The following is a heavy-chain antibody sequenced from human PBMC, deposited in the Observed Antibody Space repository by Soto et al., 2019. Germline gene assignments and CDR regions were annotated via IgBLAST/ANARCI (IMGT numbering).Heavy chain of an antibody. V-gene: IGHV2-70*01. D-gene: IGHD5-18*01. Sequence: GPTLVNPTQTLTLTCTFSGFSLSTTGMCVSWIRQPPGKALEWLALIDWADDKYYSTSLKTRLTISKDTSKNQVVLTMTNVEPVDTATYFCSRAVGGFTYGYPDYWGQGTLVTVSS. J-gene: IGHJ4*02. CDR3: SRAVGGFTYGYPDY. CDR1: GFSLSTTGMC. CDR2: IDWADDK.